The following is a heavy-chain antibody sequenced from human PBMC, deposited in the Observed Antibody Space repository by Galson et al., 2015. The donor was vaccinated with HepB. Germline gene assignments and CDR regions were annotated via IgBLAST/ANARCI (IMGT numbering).Heavy chain of an antibody. J-gene: IGHJ6*02. CDR3: ARVRRRYLAQQWLPRGVGYYGMDV. CDR1: GFTFSSYS. V-gene: IGHV3-48*04. Sequence: LRLSCAASGFTFSSYSMNWVRQAPGKGLEWVSYISSSSSTIYYADSVKGRFTISRDNAKNSLYLQMNSLRAEDTAVYYCARVRRRYLAQQWLPRGVGYYGMDVWGQGTTVTVSS. CDR2: ISSSSSTI. D-gene: IGHD6-19*01.